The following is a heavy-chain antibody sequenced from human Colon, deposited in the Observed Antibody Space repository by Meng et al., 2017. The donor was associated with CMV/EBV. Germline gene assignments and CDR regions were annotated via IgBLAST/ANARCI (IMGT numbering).Heavy chain of an antibody. CDR2: ISYDGSNK. V-gene: IGHV3-30-3*01. D-gene: IGHD1-1*01. CDR3: AKDNRNDVGYFDN. J-gene: IGHJ4*02. CDR1: GFTFSSYA. Sequence: GESLKISCAASGFTFSSYAMHWVRQAPGKGLEWVAVISYDGSNKYYADSVKGRFTISRDNSKNTLYLQMNSLRVEDTAVYYCAKDNRNDVGYFDNWGQGALVTVSS.